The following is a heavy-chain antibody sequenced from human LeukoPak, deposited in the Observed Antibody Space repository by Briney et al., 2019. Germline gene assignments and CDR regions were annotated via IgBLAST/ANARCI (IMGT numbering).Heavy chain of an antibody. CDR2: MNPNSGNT. D-gene: IGHD3-22*01. Sequence: ASVKVSFKASGYTFASYDFNWVRQATGQGLEWMGWMNPNSGNTGYAQKFQGRVTITMNTSISTAYLELSSLTSEDTTVYYDARGPYTHYDSSGDYYNWFDPWGQGALVTVSS. V-gene: IGHV1-8*03. CDR3: ARGPYTHYDSSGDYYNWFDP. J-gene: IGHJ5*02. CDR1: GYTFASYD.